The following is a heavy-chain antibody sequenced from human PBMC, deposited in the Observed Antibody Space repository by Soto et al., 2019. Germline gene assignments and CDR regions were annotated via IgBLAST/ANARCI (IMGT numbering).Heavy chain of an antibody. CDR2: IWYDGSNK. Sequence: PVGSLRLSCAASVFTFSSCGMHWVRQSPGKWLEWVALIWYDGSNKYYADSVKGRFTISRDNSKNTLYLQMDSLRAEDTAVYYCAKKRVTTSPDKGNYFESWGQGTLVSVSS. CDR1: VFTFSSCG. V-gene: IGHV3-30*02. D-gene: IGHD2-21*02. J-gene: IGHJ4*02. CDR3: AKKRVTTSPDKGNYFES.